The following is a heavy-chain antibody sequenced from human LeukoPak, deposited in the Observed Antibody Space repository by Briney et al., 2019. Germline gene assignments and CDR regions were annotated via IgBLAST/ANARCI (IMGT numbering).Heavy chain of an antibody. J-gene: IGHJ5*02. CDR3: AQSLGSGNWIGNWFDP. CDR1: GGSISSSSHS. V-gene: IGHV4-39*01. CDR2: IYYTGRT. D-gene: IGHD1-1*01. Sequence: SETLSLTCTVSGGSISSSSHSWGWIRQPPGKGLGWTGAIYYTGRTYYNPSLESRLTISVDTSKNQFSLKLTSVTAADTAIYYCAQSLGSGNWIGNWFDPWGQGTLVTVSS.